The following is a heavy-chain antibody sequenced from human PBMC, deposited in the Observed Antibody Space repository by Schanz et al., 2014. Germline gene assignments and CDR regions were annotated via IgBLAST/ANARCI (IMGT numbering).Heavy chain of an antibody. CDR1: GFTFSGYA. CDR3: ARDRRLYCSTASCLHDNWFDP. CDR2: IVGGGGRT. J-gene: IGHJ5*02. Sequence: VQLVESGGGVVQPGRSRRLSCEASGFTFSGYAMSWVRQAPGKGLEWVSSIVGGGGRTYYADSVKGRFTISRDNSKNTLYLQMNSLRADDTAVYYCARDRRLYCSTASCLHDNWFDPWGRGTLVIVSS. V-gene: IGHV3-23*04. D-gene: IGHD2-2*01.